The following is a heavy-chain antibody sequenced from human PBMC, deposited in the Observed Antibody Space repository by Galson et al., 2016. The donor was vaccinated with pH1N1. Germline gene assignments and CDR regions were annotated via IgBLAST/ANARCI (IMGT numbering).Heavy chain of an antibody. J-gene: IGHJ4*02. Sequence: PALVKPTQTLTLTCTFSGFSLSNSGMSVSWIRQPPGKALEWLARINWDDNKYYSTSLKTRLTISKDTSKNQVVLTVTDMDPVDTATYYCARINHGDYSNYFDYWGQGTLVTVSS. V-gene: IGHV2-70*11. CDR1: GFSLSNSGMS. CDR3: ARINHGDYSNYFDY. CDR2: INWDDNK. D-gene: IGHD4-17*01.